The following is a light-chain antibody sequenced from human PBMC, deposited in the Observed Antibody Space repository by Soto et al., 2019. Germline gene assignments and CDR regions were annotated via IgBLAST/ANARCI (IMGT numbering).Light chain of an antibody. CDR2: DDD. CDR1: SSNIRGNS. CDR3: GSWDSSLSAYV. Sequence: QSVLTQPPSVSAAPGQRVTISCSGSSSNIRGNSVSWYQQLPGTAPKLLIYDDDKRPSGIPDRFSGSKSGTSATLGITGFQTGDEADHYCGSWDSSLSAYVFGTGTKVTVL. V-gene: IGLV1-51*01. J-gene: IGLJ1*01.